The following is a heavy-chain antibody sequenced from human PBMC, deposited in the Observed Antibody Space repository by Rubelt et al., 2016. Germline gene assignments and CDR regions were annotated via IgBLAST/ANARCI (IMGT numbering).Heavy chain of an antibody. J-gene: IGHJ4*02. D-gene: IGHD6-6*01. CDR2: DGSNK. Sequence: DGSNKYYADSVKGRFTISRDNSKNTLYLQMNSLRAEDTAVYYCAREAWGQAAHHYFDYWGQGTLVTVSS. V-gene: IGHV3-30*01. CDR3: AREAWGQAAHHYFDY.